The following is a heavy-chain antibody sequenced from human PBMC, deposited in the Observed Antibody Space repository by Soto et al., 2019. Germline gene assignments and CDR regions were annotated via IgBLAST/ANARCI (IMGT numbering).Heavy chain of an antibody. CDR3: ARDQEYYDFWSGYYRKYGMDV. Sequence: SGGSLRLSCAASGFTFSSYWMSWVRQAPGKGLEWVANIKQDGSEKYYVDSVKGRFTISRDNAKNSLYLQMNSLRAEDTAVYYCARDQEYYDFWSGYYRKYGMDVWGQGTTVPVSS. V-gene: IGHV3-7*01. CDR1: GFTFSSYW. D-gene: IGHD3-3*01. CDR2: IKQDGSEK. J-gene: IGHJ6*02.